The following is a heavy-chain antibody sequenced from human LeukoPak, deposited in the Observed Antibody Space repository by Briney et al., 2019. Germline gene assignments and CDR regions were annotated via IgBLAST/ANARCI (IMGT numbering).Heavy chain of an antibody. D-gene: IGHD3-10*01. Sequence: PGGSLRLSCTGSGFMFSNHWMNWVRQAPGKGLEWVASIKRGGSEKFYVDPVRGRFTVSRDDPQNSLSLQMNSLRAEDTAVYYCARGPNYGSRSDFFDFWDQGTLVTVSS. CDR2: IKRGGSEK. CDR1: GFMFSNHW. V-gene: IGHV3-7*01. CDR3: ARGPNYGSRSDFFDF. J-gene: IGHJ4*02.